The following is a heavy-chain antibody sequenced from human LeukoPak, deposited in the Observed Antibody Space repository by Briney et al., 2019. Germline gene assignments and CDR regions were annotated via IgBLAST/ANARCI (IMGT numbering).Heavy chain of an antibody. CDR1: GFTFSASW. V-gene: IGHV3-7*04. CDR3: ARDPRWNFDY. J-gene: IGHJ4*02. D-gene: IGHD3-16*02. CDR2: INPDGSKK. Sequence: PGGSLRLSCEASGFTFSASWVIWVRQVPGKGLEWVAKINPDGSKKSYVESVKGRFTISRDNAKNSLYLQMNSLRVEDTAVYYCARDPRWNFDYWGQGTLVTVSS.